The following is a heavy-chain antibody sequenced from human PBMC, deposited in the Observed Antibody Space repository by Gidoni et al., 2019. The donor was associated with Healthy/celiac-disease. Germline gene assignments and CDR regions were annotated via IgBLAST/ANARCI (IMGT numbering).Heavy chain of an antibody. V-gene: IGHV3-13*01. CDR1: GFTFRSYE. J-gene: IGHJ3*02. D-gene: IGHD3-10*01. Sequence: EVQLVESGGGLVQPGGSLRLSCAASGFTFRSYEMHWGRQATGKGLEWVSAIGTAGDTYYPGSVKGRFTISRENAKNSLYLQMNSLRAGDTAVYYCARLLWFGESPGAFDIWGQGTMVTVSS. CDR3: ARLLWFGESPGAFDI. CDR2: IGTAGDT.